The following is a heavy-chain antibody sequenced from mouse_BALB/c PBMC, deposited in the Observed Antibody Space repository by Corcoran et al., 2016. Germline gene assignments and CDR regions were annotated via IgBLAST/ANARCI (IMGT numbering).Heavy chain of an antibody. CDR2: INPYNGAT. Sequence: EVPLQQSGPKLVKPAASVKISCKASGYSFTGYYLHWVKQSHVKSLEWIGRINPYNGATSYNQNFKDKASLTVDKSSSTAYMELHSLTSEDSAVYYCARSLYGNGAMDYWGQGTSVTVSS. CDR3: ARSLYGNGAMDY. D-gene: IGHD2-1*01. J-gene: IGHJ4*01. CDR1: GYSFTGYY. V-gene: IGHV1-26*01.